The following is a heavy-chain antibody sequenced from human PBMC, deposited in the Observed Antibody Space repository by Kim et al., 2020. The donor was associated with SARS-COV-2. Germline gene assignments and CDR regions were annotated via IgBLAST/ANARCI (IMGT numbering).Heavy chain of an antibody. CDR3: ARDGRVDWGTYYFDY. CDR1: GFTFSSYD. Sequence: GGSLRLSCAASGFTFSSYDIHWVRQAPGKGLEWVAVIWYDGSNKYYADSVKGRFTISRDNSKNTLYLQMNSLRAEDTAVYYCARDGRVDWGTYYFDYWGQGTRVTVSS. J-gene: IGHJ4*02. V-gene: IGHV3-33*01. D-gene: IGHD1-1*01. CDR2: IWYDGSNK.